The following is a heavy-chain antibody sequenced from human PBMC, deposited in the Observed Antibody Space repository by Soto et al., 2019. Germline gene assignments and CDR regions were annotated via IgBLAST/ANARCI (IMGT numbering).Heavy chain of an antibody. CDR2: ISYDGSNK. CDR1: GFTFSSYA. V-gene: IGHV3-30-3*01. J-gene: IGHJ6*02. Sequence: QVQLVESGGGVVQPGRSLRLSCAASGFTFSSYAMHWVHQAPGKGLEWVAVISYDGSNKYYADSVKGRFTISRDNSKNTLYLQMNSLRAEDTAVYYCARNYCSGGSCYYYYGMDVWGQGTTVTVSS. D-gene: IGHD2-15*01. CDR3: ARNYCSGGSCYYYYGMDV.